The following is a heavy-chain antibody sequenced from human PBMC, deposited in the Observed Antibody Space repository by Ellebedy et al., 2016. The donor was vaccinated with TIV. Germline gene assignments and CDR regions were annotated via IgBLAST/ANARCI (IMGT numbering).Heavy chain of an antibody. J-gene: IGHJ6*03. CDR1: GFTFSSYA. CDR3: ARTHTGYSNYEVYYYMDV. D-gene: IGHD4-11*01. V-gene: IGHV3-23*01. Sequence: GESLKISXAASGFTFSSYAMSWVRQAPGKGLEWVSTITGSGGSTYYADSVKGRFTISRDNSKNTLYLQMNSLRAEDTAVYYCARTHTGYSNYEVYYYMDVWGKGTTVTVSS. CDR2: ITGSGGST.